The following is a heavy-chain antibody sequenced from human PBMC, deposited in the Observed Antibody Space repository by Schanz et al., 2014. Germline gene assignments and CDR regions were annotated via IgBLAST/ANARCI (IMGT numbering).Heavy chain of an antibody. CDR1: GFTVSSNY. J-gene: IGHJ5*02. CDR3: AKDLNRVATAPQS. Sequence: EVQLVESGGGLIQPGGSLRLSCVASGFTVSSNYMSWVRQAPGKGLEWVSVIYSDGRTYYGDSVKGRFTISRDNSKNTLYLQMNSLRDEDTAMYYCAKDLNRVATAPQSWGQGTLVTVSS. CDR2: IYSDGRT. V-gene: IGHV3-53*01. D-gene: IGHD5-12*01.